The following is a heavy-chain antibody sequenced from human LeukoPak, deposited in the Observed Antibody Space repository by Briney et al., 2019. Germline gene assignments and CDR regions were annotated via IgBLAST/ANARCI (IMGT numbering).Heavy chain of an antibody. CDR3: ARPGRGYSDAFDI. D-gene: IGHD3-22*01. Sequence: GESLKISCKGSGYSFTSYWIGWVRQMPGKGLEWMGIIYPGDSDTRYSPSFQGQVTISADKSISTAYLQWSSLQASDTAMYYGARPGRGYSDAFDIWGQGTMVTVSS. J-gene: IGHJ3*02. CDR2: IYPGDSDT. V-gene: IGHV5-51*01. CDR1: GYSFTSYW.